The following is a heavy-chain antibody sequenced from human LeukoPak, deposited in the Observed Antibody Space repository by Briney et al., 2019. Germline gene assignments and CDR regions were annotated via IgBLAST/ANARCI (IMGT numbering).Heavy chain of an antibody. CDR1: RFTFSNYG. CDR2: IRYDGNNK. J-gene: IGHJ4*02. CDR3: VKDNPLDY. D-gene: IGHD1-14*01. V-gene: IGHV3-30*02. Sequence: PGGSLRLSCGASRFTFSNYGMLWVRQAPGKGLEWVAFIRYDGNNKLYADSMKGRFTIYRDNSKNTLYLHINSLRAEDTAVYYCVKDNPLDYWGQGTLVIVSS.